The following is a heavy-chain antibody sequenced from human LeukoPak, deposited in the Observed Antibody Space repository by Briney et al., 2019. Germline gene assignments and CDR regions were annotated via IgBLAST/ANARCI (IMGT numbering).Heavy chain of an antibody. V-gene: IGHV3-23*01. CDR3: ARWAGYGDS. CDR2: ISGCRGNI. D-gene: IGHD5-12*01. CDR1: GFTFSSYG. J-gene: IGHJ4*02. Sequence: GGSLRLSCEASGFTFSSYGITWVRQAPGKGLEWVSGISGCRGNISYADSVKGRFTISRDSSKNTLYLQMNSLRVEDTAVYYCARWAGYGDSWGQGTLVTVSS.